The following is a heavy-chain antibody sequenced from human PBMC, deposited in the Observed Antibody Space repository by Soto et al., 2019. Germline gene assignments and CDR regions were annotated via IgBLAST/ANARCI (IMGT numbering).Heavy chain of an antibody. D-gene: IGHD2-8*02. CDR1: GYTFTAFY. Sequence: QVQLMQSGAEVKKPGASVKVSCKASGYTFTAFYLYWVRQAPGQRLEWVGRINPKSGDTNYAQKFQGRVTMTRDTSITTDYMEPSSLRSDDTAFYYCATLNQAPGGIAYWGQGTLVSVSS. V-gene: IGHV1-2*06. CDR3: ATLNQAPGGIAY. J-gene: IGHJ4*02. CDR2: INPKSGDT.